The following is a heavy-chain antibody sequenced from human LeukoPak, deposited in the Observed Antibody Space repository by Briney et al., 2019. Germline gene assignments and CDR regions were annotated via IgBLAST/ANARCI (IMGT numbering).Heavy chain of an antibody. CDR3: ARFPPVGIAAAGPLDY. D-gene: IGHD6-13*01. CDR2: INHSGST. CDR1: GGSFSGYY. V-gene: IGHV4-34*01. J-gene: IGHJ4*02. Sequence: SETLSLTCAVYGGSFSGYYWSWIRQPPGKGLEWIGEINHSGSTNYNPSPKSRVTISVDTSKNQFSLKLSSVTAADTAVYYCARFPPVGIAAAGPLDYWGQGTLVTVSS.